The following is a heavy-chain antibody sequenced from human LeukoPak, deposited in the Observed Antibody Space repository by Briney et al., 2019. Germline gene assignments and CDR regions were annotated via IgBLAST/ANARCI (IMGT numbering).Heavy chain of an antibody. CDR2: ISSSGSTI. Sequence: KPGRSLRLSCAASGFTFSDYYMSWIRQAPGKGLKWVSYISSSGSTIYYADSVKGRFTISRDNAKNSLYLQMNSLRAEDTAVYYCARQGVYDSSGYYRDYWGQGTLVTVSS. V-gene: IGHV3-11*01. CDR3: ARQGVYDSSGYYRDY. J-gene: IGHJ4*02. D-gene: IGHD3-22*01. CDR1: GFTFSDYY.